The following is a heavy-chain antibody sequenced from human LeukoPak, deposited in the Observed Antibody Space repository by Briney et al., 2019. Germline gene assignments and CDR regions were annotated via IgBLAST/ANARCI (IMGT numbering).Heavy chain of an antibody. V-gene: IGHV3-30-3*01. CDR1: GFTFSSYA. Sequence: GRPLRLSCAASGFTFSSYAMHWVRQAPGKGLEWVAVISYDGSNKYYADSVKGRFTISRDNSKNTLYLQMNSLRAEDTAVYYCARDKPYFDYWGQGTLVTVSP. J-gene: IGHJ4*02. CDR3: ARDKPYFDY. CDR2: ISYDGSNK.